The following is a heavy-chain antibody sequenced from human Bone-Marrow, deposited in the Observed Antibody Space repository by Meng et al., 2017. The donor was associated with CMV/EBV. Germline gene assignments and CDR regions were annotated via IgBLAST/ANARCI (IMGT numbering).Heavy chain of an antibody. J-gene: IGHJ4*02. CDR1: EYNVTNYW. V-gene: IGHV5-51*01. Sequence: GESLKISCKGSEYNVTNYWIAWVRQMPGKGLEWMGIMYPGGSETTYSPSFHGQVTISVDKSISTAYLQWSSLKASDTAMYYCARTMAEAGTGGFDYWGQGTLVTVSS. CDR2: MYPGGSET. D-gene: IGHD6-19*01. CDR3: ARTMAEAGTGGFDY.